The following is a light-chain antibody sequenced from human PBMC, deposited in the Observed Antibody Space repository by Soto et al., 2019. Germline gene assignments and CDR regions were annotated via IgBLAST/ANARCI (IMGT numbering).Light chain of an antibody. J-gene: IGKJ5*01. V-gene: IGKV1-39*01. CDR2: AAS. CDR1: QSISSY. Sequence: DIQMTQPPSSLSASVGDRVRITCRASQSISSYLNWYQQKPGKAPKLLIYAASSLQSGVPARFSGSGSGTEFTLSISSLQSEDSAVYYCQQYNNWPPITFGQGTRLEI. CDR3: QQYNNWPPIT.